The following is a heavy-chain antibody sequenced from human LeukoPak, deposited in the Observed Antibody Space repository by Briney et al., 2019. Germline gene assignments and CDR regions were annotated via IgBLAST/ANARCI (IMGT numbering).Heavy chain of an antibody. Sequence: PGGSLRLSCAASGFTFSDYYMSWIRQAPGKGLEWVSYISSSGSTIYYADSVKGRFTISRDNAKNSLYLQMNSLRAEDTAVYYCARVIAVAGTAPDYFDYWGQGTLVTVSS. D-gene: IGHD6-19*01. J-gene: IGHJ4*02. CDR1: GFTFSDYY. CDR2: ISSSGSTI. V-gene: IGHV3-11*04. CDR3: ARVIAVAGTAPDYFDY.